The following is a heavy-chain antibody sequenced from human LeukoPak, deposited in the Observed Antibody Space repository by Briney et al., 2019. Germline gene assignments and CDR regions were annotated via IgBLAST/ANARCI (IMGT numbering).Heavy chain of an antibody. CDR1: GGSISSYY. CDR3: ARDSGTTGEVKFDP. V-gene: IGHV4-4*07. J-gene: IGHJ5*02. CDR2: IYTSGTI. Sequence: SETLSLTCTVSGGSISSYYWSWIRQPTGTALEWIGRIYTSGTITYNPSLKSRVTMSVDTSKNQFSLKLSSVTAADTAVYYCARDSGTTGEVKFDPWGQGTLVTVSS. D-gene: IGHD3-10*01.